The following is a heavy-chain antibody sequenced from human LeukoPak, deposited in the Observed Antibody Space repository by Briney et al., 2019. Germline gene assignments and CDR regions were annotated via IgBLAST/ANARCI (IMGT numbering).Heavy chain of an antibody. CDR3: ARPTTNWGAVGAFDI. CDR2: IYHSGST. J-gene: IGHJ3*02. V-gene: IGHV4-34*01. D-gene: IGHD7-27*01. CDR1: GGSFSGYY. Sequence: SETLSLTCAVYGGSFSGYYWSWIRQPPGKGLEWIGSIYHSGSTYYNPSLKSRVTISVDTSKNQFSLKLSSVTAADTAVYYCARPTTNWGAVGAFDIWGQGTMVTVSS.